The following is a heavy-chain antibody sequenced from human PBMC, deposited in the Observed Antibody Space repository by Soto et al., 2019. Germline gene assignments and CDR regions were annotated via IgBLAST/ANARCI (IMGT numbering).Heavy chain of an antibody. CDR3: ARDFTYYYASPESFDF. D-gene: IGHD3-10*01. CDR1: GFTFSTYA. Sequence: PGGSLRLSCAASGFTFSTYAMIWVRQDPGKGLEWISYISSSGHTIYYRDSVKGRFTISRDNGKNSLYLQLNSLRVEDTAVYYCARDFTYYYASPESFDFWGQGTLVTVSS. V-gene: IGHV3-48*01. CDR2: ISSSGHTI. J-gene: IGHJ4*02.